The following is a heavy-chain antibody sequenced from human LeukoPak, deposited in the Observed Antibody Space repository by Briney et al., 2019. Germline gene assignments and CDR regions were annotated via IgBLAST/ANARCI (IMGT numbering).Heavy chain of an antibody. V-gene: IGHV3-23*01. D-gene: IGHD4-17*01. CDR3: AKTTVTTDY. J-gene: IGHJ4*02. CDR2: IGGSGDRT. CDR1: GFTFSSYT. Sequence: HPGGSLRLSCGASGFTFSSYTVSWVRQAPGKGLEWVAVIGGSGDRTYYADSVKGRFTISRDNSKNTLYLQMNSLRAEDTAVYYCAKTTVTTDYWGQGTLVTVSS.